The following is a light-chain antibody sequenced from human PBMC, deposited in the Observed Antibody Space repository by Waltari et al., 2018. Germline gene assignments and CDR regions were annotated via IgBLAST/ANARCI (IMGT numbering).Light chain of an antibody. V-gene: IGKV3-15*01. CDR3: QQYKNWPTYA. J-gene: IGKJ2*01. CDR1: QSIGTN. Sequence: ETVMTQSPVTLSVSPGERATLSCRASQSIGTNLAWYQQKPGQAPRLLIFAASPRGKGGPGRVSGSGSGTEFNLNNSSLQAEDFAVYYCQQYKNWPTYAFGQGTKLEI. CDR2: AAS.